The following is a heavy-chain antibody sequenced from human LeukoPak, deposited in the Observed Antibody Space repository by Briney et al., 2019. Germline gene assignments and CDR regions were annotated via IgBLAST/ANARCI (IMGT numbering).Heavy chain of an antibody. CDR3: ARDRGEGVLDY. Sequence: GGSLRLSCAASGFTFSSYRMNWVRQAPGKGLEWVSSISSSSSYIYYAYSVKGRFTISRDNAKNSLYLQMNSLRAEDTAVYYCARDRGEGVLDYWGQGTLLTVSS. D-gene: IGHD2-21*01. J-gene: IGHJ4*02. CDR2: ISSSSSYI. CDR1: GFTFSSYR. V-gene: IGHV3-21*01.